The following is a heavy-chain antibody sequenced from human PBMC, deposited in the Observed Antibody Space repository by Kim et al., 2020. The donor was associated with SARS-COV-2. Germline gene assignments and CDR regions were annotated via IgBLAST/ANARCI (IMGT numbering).Heavy chain of an antibody. Sequence: SETLSLTCTVSGGSISSSSYYWGWIRQPPGKGLEWIGSIYYSGSTYYNPSLKSRVTISVDTSKNQFSLKLSSVTAADTAVYYCARPQTYYDFWSGYFSAFDIWGQGTMVTVSS. J-gene: IGHJ3*02. CDR2: IYYSGST. CDR3: ARPQTYYDFWSGYFSAFDI. V-gene: IGHV4-39*01. CDR1: GGSISSSSYY. D-gene: IGHD3-3*01.